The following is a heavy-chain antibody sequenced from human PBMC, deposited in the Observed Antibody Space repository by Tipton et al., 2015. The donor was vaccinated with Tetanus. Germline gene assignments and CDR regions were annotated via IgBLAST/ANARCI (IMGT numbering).Heavy chain of an antibody. Sequence: GLVKPSETLSLTCTVSGGSISSYYWSWIRQPPGKGLEWIGYVYYSGSTNYNPSLKSRVTISVDTSKNQFSLNLSSVTAADTAVYFCARTPDYYYGMDVWGQGTTVTVSS. CDR2: VYYSGST. J-gene: IGHJ6*02. V-gene: IGHV4-59*12. CDR1: GGSISSYY. CDR3: ARTPDYYYGMDV.